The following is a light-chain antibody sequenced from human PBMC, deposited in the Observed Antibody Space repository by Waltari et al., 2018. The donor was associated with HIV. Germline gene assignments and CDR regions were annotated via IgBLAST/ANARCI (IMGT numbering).Light chain of an antibody. V-gene: IGLV1-44*01. CDR2: NNN. Sequence: QSVLIQPPSASGTPGQRVTISCSGRRYNIGSNPVSWYQQLPGTAPNLLIYNNNQRPSGVPDRFSGSKSGTSASLAISGLQSEDEGDYYCAAWDDGLNGLFGGGTKLTV. CDR1: RYNIGSNP. CDR3: AAWDDGLNGL. J-gene: IGLJ2*01.